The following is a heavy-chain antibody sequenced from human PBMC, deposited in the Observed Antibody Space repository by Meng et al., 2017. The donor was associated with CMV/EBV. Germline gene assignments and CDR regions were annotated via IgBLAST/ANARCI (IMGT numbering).Heavy chain of an antibody. D-gene: IGHD3-22*01. J-gene: IGHJ4*02. CDR2: IYFSGIT. CDR3: ARDRSGGYYYY. CDR1: GGPISSYY. V-gene: IGHV4-59*01. Sequence: SDPLSPTCTLSGGPISSYYWSWIRQPPGKGLEWIGYIYFSGITNYNPTLKSRVTISVDTSKNQFSLKLSSVTAADTAVYYCARDRSGGYYYYWGQGTLVTVSS.